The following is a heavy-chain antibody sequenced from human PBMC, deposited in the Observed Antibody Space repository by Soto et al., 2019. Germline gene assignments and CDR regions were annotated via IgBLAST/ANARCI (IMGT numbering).Heavy chain of an antibody. J-gene: IGHJ4*02. D-gene: IGHD3-3*01. V-gene: IGHV1-3*01. CDR1: GYTFTSYT. Sequence: QVPLVQSGAEVKKPGASVKVSCKASGYTFTSYTIHWVRQAPGQRLEWMGWIDAGNGNTKYSQKFQGRVTMTRDTSARTAYMELSSLRSEDTAVYSCARRVFGVVTYFDYWGQGTLVTVSS. CDR2: IDAGNGNT. CDR3: ARRVFGVVTYFDY.